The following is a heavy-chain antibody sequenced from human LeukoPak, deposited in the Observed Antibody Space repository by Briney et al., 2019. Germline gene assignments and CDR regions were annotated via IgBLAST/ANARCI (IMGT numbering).Heavy chain of an antibody. J-gene: IGHJ4*02. CDR1: GFTLSSYA. CDR3: AKAPVTTCSGAYCYPFDY. V-gene: IGHV3-23*01. CDR2: ISVSGNT. Sequence: TGGSLRLSCAASGFTLSSYAMSWVCQAPGKGLEWVSAISVSGNTYHADSVKGRFTISRDSSKNTLYLQMNRLRAEDAAVYYCAKAPVTTCSGAYCYPFDYWGQGTLVTVSS. D-gene: IGHD2-21*01.